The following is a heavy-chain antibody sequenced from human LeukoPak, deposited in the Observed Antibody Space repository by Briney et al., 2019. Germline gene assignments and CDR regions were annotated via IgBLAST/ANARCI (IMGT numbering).Heavy chain of an antibody. CDR2: ISSSGNTI. J-gene: IGHJ4*02. V-gene: IGHV3-11*01. CDR1: GFTFSDYY. CDR3: ARSHPYRSSWYGSVYFDY. D-gene: IGHD6-13*01. Sequence: GGSLRLSCAASGFTFSDYYMSWIRQAPGKGLEWVSYISSSGNTIYYAGPVNGRFTISRDNAKNSMYLQMNSLRAEDTAVYYCARSHPYRSSWYGSVYFDYWGQGTLVTVSS.